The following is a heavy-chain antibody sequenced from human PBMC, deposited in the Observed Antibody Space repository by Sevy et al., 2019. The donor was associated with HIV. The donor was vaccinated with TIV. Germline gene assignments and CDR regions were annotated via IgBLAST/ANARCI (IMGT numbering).Heavy chain of an antibody. CDR2: ISYDGSDK. Sequence: GGSLRLSCAASGFTFSSFGMHWVRQVPGKGLECVSFISYDGSDKRYVDSVKGRFTISRDSSKNTLYLQMNSLRGGDTAVYYCAKDGPPYYTSGSYMYYFDYWGQGALVTVSS. J-gene: IGHJ4*02. CDR3: AKDGPPYYTSGSYMYYFDY. D-gene: IGHD3-10*01. CDR1: GFTFSSFG. V-gene: IGHV3-30*18.